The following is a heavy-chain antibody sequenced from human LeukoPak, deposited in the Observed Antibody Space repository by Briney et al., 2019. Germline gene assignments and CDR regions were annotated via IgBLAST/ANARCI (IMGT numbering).Heavy chain of an antibody. Sequence: ASVKVSCKASGVTVSSYAISWVRQAPGQGLEWMGRIIPVLGIASYAQKFQGRVTITADKSTSTAYMELSSLRSEDTAVYYCARVGTYYYYAMDVWGQGTTVTVSS. J-gene: IGHJ6*02. CDR1: GVTVSSYA. CDR3: ARVGTYYYYAMDV. D-gene: IGHD3-10*01. V-gene: IGHV1-69*04. CDR2: IIPVLGIA.